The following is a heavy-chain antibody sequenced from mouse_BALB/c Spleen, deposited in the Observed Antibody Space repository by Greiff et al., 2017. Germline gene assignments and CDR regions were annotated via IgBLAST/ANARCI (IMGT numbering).Heavy chain of an antibody. V-gene: IGHV5-6-5*01. D-gene: IGHD1-1*01. CDR2: ISSGGST. Sequence: EVNVVESGGGLVKPGGSLKLSCAASGFTFSSYAMSWVRQTPEKRLEWVASISSGGSTYYPDSVKGRFTISRDNARNILYLQMSSLRSEDTAMYYCARGDYYGYWYFDVWGAGTTVTVSS. CDR1: GFTFSSYA. CDR3: ARGDYYGYWYFDV. J-gene: IGHJ1*01.